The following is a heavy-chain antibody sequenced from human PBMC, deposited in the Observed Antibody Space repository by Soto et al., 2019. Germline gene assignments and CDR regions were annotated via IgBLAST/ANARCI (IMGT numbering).Heavy chain of an antibody. CDR3: AREGLITGTTYYYYAMDV. Sequence: GASVKVSCKASGGTFSSYAISWVRQAPGQGLEWMGGIIPIFGTANYAQKFQGRVTITADESTSTAYMELSSLRSEDTAVYYCAREGLITGTTYYYYAMDVWGQGTTVTVSS. J-gene: IGHJ6*02. D-gene: IGHD1-7*01. V-gene: IGHV1-69*13. CDR1: GGTFSSYA. CDR2: IIPIFGTA.